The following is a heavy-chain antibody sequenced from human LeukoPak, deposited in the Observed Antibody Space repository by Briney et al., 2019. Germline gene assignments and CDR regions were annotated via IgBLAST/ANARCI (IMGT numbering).Heavy chain of an antibody. CDR1: GFTFNYYV. J-gene: IGHJ4*02. CDR2: ISYDGSNK. V-gene: IGHV3-30*18. D-gene: IGHD1-26*01. Sequence: GGSLRLSCAASGFTFNYYVMHWVRQAPGKGLEWVAVISYDGSNKYYAGSVKGRFTISRDNSKNTLYLQMNSLRAEDTAVYYCAKGRYSGSYRHSYYFDYWGQGTLVTVSS. CDR3: AKGRYSGSYRHSYYFDY.